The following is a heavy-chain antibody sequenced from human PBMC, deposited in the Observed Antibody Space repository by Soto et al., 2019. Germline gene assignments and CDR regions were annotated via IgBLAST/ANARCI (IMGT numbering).Heavy chain of an antibody. V-gene: IGHV4-4*07. CDR1: GGSISNYY. CDR3: ARDIAAAGLDDRFDP. J-gene: IGHJ5*02. Sequence: SETLSLTCTVSGGSISNYYWSWIRQPAGKGLEWIGRIYTSGTTNYNPSLRSRVTMSVDTSKNQFSLKLSSVTAADTAVYYCARDIAAAGLDDRFDPWGQGTLVTVSS. CDR2: IYTSGTT. D-gene: IGHD6-13*01.